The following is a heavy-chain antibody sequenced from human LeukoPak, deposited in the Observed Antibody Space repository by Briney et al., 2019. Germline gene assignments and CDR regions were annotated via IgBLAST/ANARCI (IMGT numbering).Heavy chain of an antibody. CDR3: ARVVGCGGDCYSGISDY. D-gene: IGHD2-21*02. J-gene: IGHJ4*02. CDR2: INTNTGNP. Sequence: ASVKVSCKASGYTFTTYAMNWVRHAPGQGFEWMGWINTNTGNPTYAQGFTGRIVFSLYTSVSTAYLQISSLKAEDTAVYYCARVVGCGGDCYSGISDYWGQGTLVTVSS. V-gene: IGHV7-4-1*02. CDR1: GYTFTTYA.